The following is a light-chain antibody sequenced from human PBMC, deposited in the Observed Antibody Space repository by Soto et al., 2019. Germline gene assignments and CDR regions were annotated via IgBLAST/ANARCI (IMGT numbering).Light chain of an antibody. V-gene: IGLV2-8*01. CDR2: EVT. CDR3: SSYAGSNNVV. CDR1: SSDVGGYNY. J-gene: IGLJ2*01. Sequence: QSVLTQPPSASGSPGQSVTISCTGTSSDVGGYNYVSWYQQHPGEAPKLMIYEVTKRPSGVPDRFSGSKSGNTASLTVSGLQPEDEADYYCSSYAGSNNVVFGGGTKLTVL.